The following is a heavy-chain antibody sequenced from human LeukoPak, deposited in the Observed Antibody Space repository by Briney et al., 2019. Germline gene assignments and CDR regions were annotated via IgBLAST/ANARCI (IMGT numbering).Heavy chain of an antibody. CDR1: GFTFSSYW. V-gene: IGHV3-7*01. D-gene: IGHD6-13*01. Sequence: GGSVRLSCAASGFTFSSYWMSWVRQAPGKGLEWVANIKQDGSEKYYVDSVKGRFTISRDNAKNSLYLQMNSLRAEDTAVYYCASGLIAAAAMGYWGQGTLVTVSS. CDR3: ASGLIAAAAMGY. J-gene: IGHJ4*02. CDR2: IKQDGSEK.